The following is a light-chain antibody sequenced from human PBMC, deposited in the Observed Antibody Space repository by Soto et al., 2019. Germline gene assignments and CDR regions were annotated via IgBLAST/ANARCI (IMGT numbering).Light chain of an antibody. CDR1: QSVSSN. CDR2: GAS. CDR3: QQYNNWLET. Sequence: IVMTQSPATLSVSPGERATLSCRASQSVSSNLAWYQQKPGQAPRLLIYGASTRATGIPARFSGSGSGTEFTLTISSLQSEDFAVYYCQQYNNWLETFGQGTRLEI. J-gene: IGKJ5*01. V-gene: IGKV3-15*01.